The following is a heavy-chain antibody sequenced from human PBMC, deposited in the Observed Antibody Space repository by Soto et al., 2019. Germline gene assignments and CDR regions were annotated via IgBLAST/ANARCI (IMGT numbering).Heavy chain of an antibody. Sequence: SGPTLVNPTQTLTLTCTFSGFSLSTSGVGVGWIRQPPGKALEWLALIYWNDDKRYSPSLKSRLTITKDTSKNQVVLTMINMDPVDTATYYCAHLDYYAPGGYFDYWGQGTLVTVSS. V-gene: IGHV2-5*01. CDR1: GFSLSTSGVG. J-gene: IGHJ4*02. CDR2: IYWNDDK. D-gene: IGHD3-10*01. CDR3: AHLDYYAPGGYFDY.